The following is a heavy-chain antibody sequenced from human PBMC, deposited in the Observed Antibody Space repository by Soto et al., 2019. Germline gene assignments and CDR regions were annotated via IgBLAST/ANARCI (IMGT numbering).Heavy chain of an antibody. CDR1: GGSFSGYY. CDR2: INHSGST. Sequence: SETLSLTCAVYGGSFSGYYWSWIRQPPGKGLEWIGEINHSGSTNYNPSLKSRVTISVDTSKNQFSLKLSSVTAADTAVYYCAERDYDILTGPSDAFDSWGQGTMVTVSS. D-gene: IGHD3-9*01. V-gene: IGHV4-34*01. CDR3: AERDYDILTGPSDAFDS. J-gene: IGHJ3*02.